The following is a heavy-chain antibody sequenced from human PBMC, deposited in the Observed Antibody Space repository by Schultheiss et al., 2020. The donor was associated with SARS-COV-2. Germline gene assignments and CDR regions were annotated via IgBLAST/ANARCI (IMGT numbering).Heavy chain of an antibody. Sequence: GGSLRLSCAASGFTFSSYAMHWVRQAPGKGLEWVAVISYDGSNKYYADSVKGRFTISRDNSKNTLYLQMNSLRAEDTAVYYCAREDYGDYGYFDYWGQGTLVTVSS. CDR1: GFTFSSYA. J-gene: IGHJ4*02. D-gene: IGHD4-17*01. CDR3: AREDYGDYGYFDY. V-gene: IGHV3-30*04. CDR2: ISYDGSNK.